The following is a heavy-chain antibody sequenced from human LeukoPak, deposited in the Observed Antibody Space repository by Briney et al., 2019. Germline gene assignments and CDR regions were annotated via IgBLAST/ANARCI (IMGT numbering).Heavy chain of an antibody. V-gene: IGHV5-51*01. D-gene: IGHD3-10*01. Sequence: GESLKISCKASGDRFTSYWIGWVRQMPGKGLEWMGIIHPADSATLYSPSLQGQVTISADNSISTVYLQWSSLKASDIATYYCARPPRGAYGSKNYYFDYWGQGTLVTVSS. CDR1: GDRFTSYW. CDR3: ARPPRGAYGSKNYYFDY. CDR2: IHPADSAT. J-gene: IGHJ4*02.